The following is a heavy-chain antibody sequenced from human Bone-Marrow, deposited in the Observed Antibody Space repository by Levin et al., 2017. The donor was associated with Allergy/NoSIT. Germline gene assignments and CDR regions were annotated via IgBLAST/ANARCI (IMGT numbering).Heavy chain of an antibody. J-gene: IGHJ6*02. CDR3: ASTYSNYSLYYYYYGMDV. Sequence: SVKVSCKASGGTFSSYTISWVRQAPGQGLEWMGRIIPILGIANYAQKFQGRVTITADKSTSTAYMELSSLRSEDTAVYYCASTYSNYSLYYYYYGMDVWGQGTTVTVSS. V-gene: IGHV1-69*02. CDR1: GGTFSSYT. D-gene: IGHD4-11*01. CDR2: IIPILGIA.